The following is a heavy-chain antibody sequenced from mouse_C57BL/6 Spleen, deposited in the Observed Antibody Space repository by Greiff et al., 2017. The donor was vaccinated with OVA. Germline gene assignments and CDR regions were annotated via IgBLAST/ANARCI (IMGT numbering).Heavy chain of an antibody. CDR2: IDPSDSYT. V-gene: IGHV1-50*01. D-gene: IGHD1-1*01. Sequence: VQLQQPGAELVKPGASVKLSCKASGYTFTSYWMQWVKQRPGQGLEWIGEIDPSDSYTNYNQKFKGKATLTVDTSSSTAYMQLSSLTSEDSAVYYCARKNYYGSSYNYAMDYWGQGTSVTVSS. CDR1: GYTFTSYW. CDR3: ARKNYYGSSYNYAMDY. J-gene: IGHJ4*01.